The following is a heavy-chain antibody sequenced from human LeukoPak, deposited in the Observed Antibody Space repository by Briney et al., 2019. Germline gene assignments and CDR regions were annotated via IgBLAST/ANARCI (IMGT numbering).Heavy chain of an antibody. CDR2: IYHSGST. D-gene: IGHD3-22*01. CDR3: ARVRYYDSSGYPRTDWYFDI. CDR1: GGSISSGCYS. Sequence: SETLSLTCAVSGGSISSGCYSWSWIRQPPGKGLEWIGYIYHSGSTYYNPSLKSVVTIAVDRSKNQFSLQLRSVTAADTAVYYCARVRYYDSSGYPRTDWYFDIWGRGTMVTVSS. V-gene: IGHV4-30-2*01. J-gene: IGHJ2*01.